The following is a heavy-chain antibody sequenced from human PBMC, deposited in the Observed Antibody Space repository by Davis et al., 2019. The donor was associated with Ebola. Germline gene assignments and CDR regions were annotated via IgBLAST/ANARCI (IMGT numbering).Heavy chain of an antibody. V-gene: IGHV3-23*01. CDR3: ASSRSSWYAYYFDY. CDR1: GFSFSTYA. CDR2: ISNGGSRK. D-gene: IGHD6-13*01. J-gene: IGHJ4*02. Sequence: GGSLRLSCVASGFSFSTYAMSWVRQAPGKGLEWITGISNGGSRKDNADSVRGRFTISRDNAKNSLYLQMNSLRDEDTAVYYCASSRSSWYAYYFDYWGQGTLVTVSS.